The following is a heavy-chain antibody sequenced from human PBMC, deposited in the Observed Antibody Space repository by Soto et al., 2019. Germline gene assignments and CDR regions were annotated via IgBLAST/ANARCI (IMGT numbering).Heavy chain of an antibody. CDR2: ISAYNGNT. J-gene: IGHJ4*02. V-gene: IGHV1-18*04. D-gene: IGHD3-22*01. CDR3: ATAGNYDSSGRDF. CDR1: GYTFTSYG. Sequence: ASVTVSCTSSGYTFTSYGISWVRQAPGQGLEWMGWISAYNGNTNYAQKLQGRVTMTTDTSTSTAYMELRSLRSDDTAVYYCATAGNYDSSGRDFWGQGTLVTVSS.